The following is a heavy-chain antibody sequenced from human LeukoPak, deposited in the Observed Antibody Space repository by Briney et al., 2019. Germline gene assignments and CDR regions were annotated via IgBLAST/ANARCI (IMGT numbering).Heavy chain of an antibody. J-gene: IGHJ4*02. Sequence: SETLSLTCTVSGGSISSYYWSWIRQPPGKGLEWIGYIYYSGSTNYNPSPKSRVTISVDTSKNQFSLKLSSVTAADTAVYYCARDSTAGTVDYWGQGTLVTVSS. D-gene: IGHD6-13*01. CDR1: GGSISSYY. V-gene: IGHV4-59*01. CDR2: IYYSGST. CDR3: ARDSTAGTVDY.